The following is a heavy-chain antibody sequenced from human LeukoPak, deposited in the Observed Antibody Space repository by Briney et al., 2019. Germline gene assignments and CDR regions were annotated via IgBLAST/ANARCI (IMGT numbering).Heavy chain of an antibody. CDR1: GYTFTGYY. Sequence: GASVKVSCKASGYTFTGYYMHWVRQAPGQGLEWMGWINPNSGGTNYAQKFQGRVTMTRDTSISTAYMELSRLRSDDTAVYYCARDSIERDGYYDSSGYYYYMDVWGKGTTVTVSS. CDR2: INPNSGGT. D-gene: IGHD3-22*01. V-gene: IGHV1-2*02. CDR3: ARDSIERDGYYDSSGYYYYMDV. J-gene: IGHJ6*03.